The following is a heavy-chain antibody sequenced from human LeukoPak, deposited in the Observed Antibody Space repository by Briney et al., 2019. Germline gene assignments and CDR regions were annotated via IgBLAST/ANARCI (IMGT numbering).Heavy chain of an antibody. CDR2: ISSTSSYM. CDR3: AREVPTDTFDI. J-gene: IGHJ3*02. Sequence: PGGSLRLSCAASGFTFSSYTMNWVRQSPGKGLEWVSSISSTSSYMYYADSVKGRFTISRDNAKNSLSLQMNSLRAEDTAVYYCAREVPTDTFDIWGRGTVVTVSS. V-gene: IGHV3-21*01. D-gene: IGHD4-17*01. CDR1: GFTFSSYT.